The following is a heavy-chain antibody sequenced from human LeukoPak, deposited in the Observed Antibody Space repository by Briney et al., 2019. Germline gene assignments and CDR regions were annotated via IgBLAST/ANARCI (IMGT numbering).Heavy chain of an antibody. V-gene: IGHV4-34*01. CDR3: ARLSGWYRPVHFDY. J-gene: IGHJ4*02. CDR1: GGSFSGYY. Sequence: PSETLSLTCAVYGGSFSGYYWSWIRQPPGKGLEWIGEINHSGSTNYNPSLKSRVTISVDTSKNQFPLKLSSVTAADTAVYYCARLSGWYRPVHFDYWGQGTLVTVSS. CDR2: INHSGST. D-gene: IGHD6-19*01.